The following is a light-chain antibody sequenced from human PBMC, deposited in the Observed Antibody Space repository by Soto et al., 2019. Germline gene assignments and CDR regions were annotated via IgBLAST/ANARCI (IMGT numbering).Light chain of an antibody. CDR2: AAS. J-gene: IGKJ1*01. CDR1: QRISGY. V-gene: IGKV1-39*01. CDR3: QQSYSFPLT. Sequence: DIQMTQSPSFLYASVGDRVTITCRSSQRISGYLNWYQHKPGRAPNLLIYAASNLQIGVPSRFSGSGSGTDFTLTVSSLQPEDFATYYCQQSYSFPLTFGQGTNVDLK.